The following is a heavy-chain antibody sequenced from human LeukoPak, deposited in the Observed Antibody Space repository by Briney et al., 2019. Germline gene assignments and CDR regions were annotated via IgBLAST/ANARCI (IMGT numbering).Heavy chain of an antibody. V-gene: IGHV4-30-2*06. CDR3: ASSTGDVRSPLGGVYFDY. CDR1: GGSISSGPYF. D-gene: IGHD3-16*01. Sequence: PSETLSLTCSVSGGSISSGPYFWSWIRQSPGQGLEWIGYIYHSGSTYYNPSLKSRVTISVDRSKSQFSLKLSSVTAADTAVYYCASSTGDVRSPLGGVYFDYWGQGTLVTVSS. J-gene: IGHJ4*02. CDR2: IYHSGST.